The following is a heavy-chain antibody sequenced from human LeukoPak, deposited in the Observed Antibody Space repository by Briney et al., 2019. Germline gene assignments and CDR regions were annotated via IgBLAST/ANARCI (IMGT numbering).Heavy chain of an antibody. CDR1: AFNFKTFS. CDR2: ITSSSSYI. V-gene: IGHV3-21*01. D-gene: IGHD3-10*01. CDR3: ARDPGGSYYYYGMDV. Sequence: PGGSLRLSCAASAFNFKTFSMNWVRQAPGKGLEWVSSITSSSSYIYYAGSVRGRFTISRDNAKNSLYLQMNSLRAEDTAVYYCARDPGGSYYYYGMDVWGQGTTVTVSS. J-gene: IGHJ6*02.